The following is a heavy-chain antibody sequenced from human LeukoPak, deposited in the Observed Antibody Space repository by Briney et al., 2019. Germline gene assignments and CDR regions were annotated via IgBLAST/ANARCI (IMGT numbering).Heavy chain of an antibody. CDR3: ARGYNSALDY. V-gene: IGHV3-7*04. J-gene: IGHJ4*02. CDR2: IKQDGIEK. Sequence: GGSLRLSCAVSGFTFSSYWMSWVRQAPGKGLEWVANIKQDGIEKYYVDSVEGRFTISRDNAKNSLFLQMNNLRVEDTAVYYCARGYNSALDYWGQGSLVTVSS. D-gene: IGHD1-14*01. CDR1: GFTFSSYW.